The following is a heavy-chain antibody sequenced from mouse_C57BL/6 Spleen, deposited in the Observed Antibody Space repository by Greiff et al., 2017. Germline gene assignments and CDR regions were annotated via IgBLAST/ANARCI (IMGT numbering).Heavy chain of an antibody. J-gene: IGHJ3*01. CDR1: GYTFTSYW. V-gene: IGHV1-7*01. CDR3: ASPESNGPWFAY. CDR2: INPSSGYT. Sequence: VQLQQPGAELAKPGASVKLSCKASGYTFTSYWLHWVKQRPGQGLAWIGYINPSSGYTKYNQKFKDKDTLTEDKSYSTGYVQLSSRTYADSAVYDCASPESNGPWFAYWGQGTLVTVSA. D-gene: IGHD1-1*02.